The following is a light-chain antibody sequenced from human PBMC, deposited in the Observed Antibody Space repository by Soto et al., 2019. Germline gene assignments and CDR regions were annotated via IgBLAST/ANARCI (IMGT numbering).Light chain of an antibody. V-gene: IGKV4-1*01. J-gene: IGKJ5*01. CDR1: QSLLYSSKNKNY. CDR2: WAS. CDR3: QQFYSVPIT. Sequence: DIVMTQSPDSLAVSLGERATINCKSSQSLLYSSKNKNYLAWHQQRPGQPPKLLISWASTRESGVPDRFIGSGSGTHFTLTISSLQAEDVAIYSCQQFYSVPITFGQGTRLEIK.